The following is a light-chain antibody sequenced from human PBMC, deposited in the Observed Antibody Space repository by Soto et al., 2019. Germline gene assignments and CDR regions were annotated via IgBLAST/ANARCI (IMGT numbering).Light chain of an antibody. CDR2: DVS. CDR3: HHLKIWPPT. CDR1: QSVSNY. V-gene: IGKV3-11*01. J-gene: IGKJ4*01. Sequence: EIVLTQSPATLSLSPGERATLSCRASQSVSNYSAWYQQKPGQPPSLLISDVSNRAAGIPARFRGSGSETAFTPTPSSLRREDCAVYYRHHLKIWPPTLCAGTKVQIK.